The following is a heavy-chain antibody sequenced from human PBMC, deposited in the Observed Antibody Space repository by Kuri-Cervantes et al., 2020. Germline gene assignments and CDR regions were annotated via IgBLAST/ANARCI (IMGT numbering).Heavy chain of an antibody. Sequence: GGSLRLSCAASEFIFSNYGMSWVRQAPGKGLEWVSTITNSGGPTFYADSVKGRFTISRDNSKNTLYLQMNSLRAEDTAVYYCAKDMTSGGGYNSYYYYGMDVWGQGTTVTVSS. CDR2: ITNSGGPT. V-gene: IGHV3-23*01. CDR1: EFIFSNYG. D-gene: IGHD5-12*01. CDR3: AKDMTSGGGYNSYYYYGMDV. J-gene: IGHJ6*02.